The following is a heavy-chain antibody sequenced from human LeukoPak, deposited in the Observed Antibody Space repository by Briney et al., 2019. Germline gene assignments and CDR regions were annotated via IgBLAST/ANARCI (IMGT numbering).Heavy chain of an antibody. J-gene: IGHJ4*02. V-gene: IGHV3-21*01. Sequence: NPGGSLRLSCAASGFSSYSLNWVRQAPGKGLEWVSSISSGSDYIYYADSVKGRFTISRDNAKNSLYLQMNSLRAEDTAIYYCARDLWGTHAYWGQGTLVTVSS. CDR2: ISSGSDYI. CDR3: ARDLWGTHAY. D-gene: IGHD3-16*01. CDR1: GFSSYS.